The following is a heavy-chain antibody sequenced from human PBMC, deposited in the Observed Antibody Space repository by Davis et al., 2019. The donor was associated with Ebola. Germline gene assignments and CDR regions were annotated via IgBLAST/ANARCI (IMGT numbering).Heavy chain of an antibody. V-gene: IGHV1-3*01. CDR1: GYTFTSYA. Sequence: AASVKVSCKASGYTFTSYAMHWVRQAPGQRLEWMGWINAGNGNTKYSQKFQGRVTITRDTSASTAYMELRSLRSDDTAVYYCARDLYSSSWFDYWGQGTLVTVSS. CDR2: INAGNGNT. CDR3: ARDLYSSSWFDY. D-gene: IGHD6-13*01. J-gene: IGHJ4*02.